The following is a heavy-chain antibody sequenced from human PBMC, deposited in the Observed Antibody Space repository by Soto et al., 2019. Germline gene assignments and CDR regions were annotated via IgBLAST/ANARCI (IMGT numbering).Heavy chain of an antibody. CDR3: AKDARYHYDPSGWFDP. Sequence: EVQLLESGGGLVQPGGSLRLSCAASGFTFSSYAMSWVRQAPGKGLEWVSAISGSGGSTYYADSVKGRFTISRDNSKNTLYLQMNSLRAEDTAVYYCAKDARYHYDPSGWFDPWGQGTLVTVSS. D-gene: IGHD3-22*01. CDR2: ISGSGGST. J-gene: IGHJ5*02. V-gene: IGHV3-23*01. CDR1: GFTFSSYA.